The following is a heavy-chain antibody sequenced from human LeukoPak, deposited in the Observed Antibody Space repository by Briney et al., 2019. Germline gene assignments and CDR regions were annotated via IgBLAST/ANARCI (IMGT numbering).Heavy chain of an antibody. J-gene: IGHJ4*02. CDR1: GFTFSNYW. CDR3: ARDDYGGTRY. CDR2: IKPDGSEK. Sequence: PGGSLRLSCAASGFTFSNYWMSWVRQAPGKGLGWVANIKPDGSEKYYVDSVKGRFTISRDNAKNSLYLQMNSLRAEDTAVYYCARDDYGGTRYWGQGTLVTVSS. V-gene: IGHV3-7*01. D-gene: IGHD4/OR15-4a*01.